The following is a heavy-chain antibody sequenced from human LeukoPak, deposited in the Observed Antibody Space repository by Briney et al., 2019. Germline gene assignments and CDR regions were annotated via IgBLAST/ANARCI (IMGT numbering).Heavy chain of an antibody. V-gene: IGHV3-7*01. Sequence: GGSLRLSCAASGFTSGTYWMSWVRQAPGKGLEWVANIKQDGSEKYYVDSVRGRVTISRDNAKNSLYLQMNSLRAEDTAVYYCARDRGSSGWYEFDYWGQGTLVTVSS. J-gene: IGHJ4*02. CDR2: IKQDGSEK. D-gene: IGHD6-19*01. CDR3: ARDRGSSGWYEFDY. CDR1: GFTSGTYW.